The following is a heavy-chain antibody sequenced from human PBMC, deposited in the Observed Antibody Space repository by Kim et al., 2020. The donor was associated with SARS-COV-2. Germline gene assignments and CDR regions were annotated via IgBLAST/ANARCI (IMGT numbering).Heavy chain of an antibody. CDR1: GGSISSGGYY. CDR2: IYYSGST. J-gene: IGHJ4*02. CDR3: ARERTGDFYFDY. V-gene: IGHV4-31*03. D-gene: IGHD2-21*02. Sequence: SETLSLTCTVSGGSISSGGYYWSWIRQHPGKGLEWIGYIYYSGSTYYNPSLKSRVTISVDTSKNQFSLKLSSVTAADTAVYYCARERTGDFYFDYWGQGTLVTVSS.